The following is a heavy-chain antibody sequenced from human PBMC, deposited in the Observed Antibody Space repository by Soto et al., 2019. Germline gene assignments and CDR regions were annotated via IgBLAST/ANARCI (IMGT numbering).Heavy chain of an antibody. J-gene: IGHJ6*02. CDR2: INHSGST. CDR3: AREGPYSNYYPHYYYYYGMDV. Sequence: SETLSLTCAVYGGSFSGYYWSWIRQPPGKGLERIGEINHSGSTNYNPSLKSRVTISVDTSKNQFSLKLSSVTAADTAVYYCAREGPYSNYYPHYYYYYGMDVWGQGTTVTVSS. CDR1: GGSFSGYY. V-gene: IGHV4-34*01. D-gene: IGHD4-4*01.